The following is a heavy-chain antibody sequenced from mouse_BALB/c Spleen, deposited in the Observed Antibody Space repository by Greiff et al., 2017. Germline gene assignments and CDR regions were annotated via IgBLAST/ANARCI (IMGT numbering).Heavy chain of an antibody. V-gene: IGHV14-1*02. CDR1: GYSFTSYW. CDR3: ARVLNWGGYAMDY. Sequence: VQLQQSGAELVRPGASVKLSCKASGYSFTSYWMHWVKQRPEQGLEWIGRIDPANGNTKYDPKFQGKATITADTSSNTAYLQLSSLTSEDTAVDYCARVLNWGGYAMDYWGQGTSVTVSS. J-gene: IGHJ4*01. D-gene: IGHD4-1*01. CDR2: IDPANGNT.